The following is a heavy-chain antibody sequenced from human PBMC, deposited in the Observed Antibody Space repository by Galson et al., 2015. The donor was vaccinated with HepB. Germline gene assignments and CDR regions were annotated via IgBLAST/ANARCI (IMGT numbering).Heavy chain of an antibody. J-gene: IGHJ4*02. V-gene: IGHV1-3*01. D-gene: IGHD5-24*01. CDR3: ARGGQWPQFYFFDY. CDR1: GYFFNIYS. CDR2: VNAGNGDA. Sequence: SVKVSCKASGYFFNIYSIHWMRQAPGHRLEWMGRVNAGNGDARYSQKFQDRITLTRDTSATTAYMELSSLESEDTAIYFCARGGQWPQFYFFDYWGQGTLVTVSS.